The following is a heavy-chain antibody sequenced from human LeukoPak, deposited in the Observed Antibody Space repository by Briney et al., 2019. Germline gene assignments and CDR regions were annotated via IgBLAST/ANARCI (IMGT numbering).Heavy chain of an antibody. CDR3: ARWASMDTAYYYYYGMDV. Sequence: CTVSGGSISSYYWSWIRQPPGKGLEWIGYIYYSGSTNYNPSLKSRVTISVDTSKNQFSLKLSSVTAADTAVYYCARWASMDTAYYYYYGMDVWGQGTTVTVSS. CDR2: IYYSGST. J-gene: IGHJ6*02. D-gene: IGHD5-18*01. V-gene: IGHV4-59*01. CDR1: GGSISSYY.